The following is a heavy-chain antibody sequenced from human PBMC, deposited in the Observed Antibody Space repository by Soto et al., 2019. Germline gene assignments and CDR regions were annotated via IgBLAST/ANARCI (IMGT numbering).Heavy chain of an antibody. D-gene: IGHD5-18*01. V-gene: IGHV3-30*18. Sequence: QVQLVESGGGVVQPGRSLRLSCAASGFTFSSYGMHWVRQAPGKGLEWVAVISYDGSNKYYADSVKGRFTISRDNSKNTLYLQINSLRVEDTAVYYWAKMWTGYSYGYGAYWGQGTLVTVSS. CDR1: GFTFSSYG. J-gene: IGHJ4*02. CDR3: AKMWTGYSYGYGAY. CDR2: ISYDGSNK.